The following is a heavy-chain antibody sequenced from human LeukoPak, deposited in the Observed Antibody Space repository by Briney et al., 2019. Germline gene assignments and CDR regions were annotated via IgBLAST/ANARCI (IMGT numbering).Heavy chain of an antibody. CDR2: MNPNSGNT. CDR1: GHTFTSYD. V-gene: IGHV1-8*01. J-gene: IGHJ4*02. D-gene: IGHD3-10*01. Sequence: ASVKVSCEASGHTFTSYDINWVRQATGQGLEWMGWMNPNSGNTGYAQKFQGRVTMTRNTSISTAYMELSSLRSEDTAVYYCAVFSMVRGALPWGQGTLVTVSS. CDR3: AVFSMVRGALP.